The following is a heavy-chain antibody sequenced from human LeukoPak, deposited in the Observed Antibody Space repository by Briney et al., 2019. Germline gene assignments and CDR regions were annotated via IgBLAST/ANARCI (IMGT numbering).Heavy chain of an antibody. CDR2: ISSSSSYI. CDR3: AKVRKQQLVYDAFDI. V-gene: IGHV3-21*04. Sequence: GSLRLSCSASGFTFSSYSMNWVRQAPGKGLEWVSSISSSSSYIYYADSVKGRFTISRDNPKDTLYLQMNSLRAEDTAVYYCAKVRKQQLVYDAFDIWGQGTMVTVSS. J-gene: IGHJ3*02. D-gene: IGHD6-13*01. CDR1: GFTFSSYS.